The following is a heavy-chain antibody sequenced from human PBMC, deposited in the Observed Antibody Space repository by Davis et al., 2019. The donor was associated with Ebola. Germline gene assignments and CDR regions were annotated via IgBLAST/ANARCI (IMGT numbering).Heavy chain of an antibody. Sequence: SETLSLTCTVSGGSINSYSWSWIRQPPGKGLEWIGHIFYSGATYYSPSLKGRITRSVDTSKNQFSLELSSVTAADTAVYYCARAPYYVFSDVWGKGTAVTVSS. D-gene: IGHD3-3*01. V-gene: IGHV4-59*06. CDR1: GGSINSYS. J-gene: IGHJ6*04. CDR3: ARAPYYVFSDV. CDR2: IFYSGAT.